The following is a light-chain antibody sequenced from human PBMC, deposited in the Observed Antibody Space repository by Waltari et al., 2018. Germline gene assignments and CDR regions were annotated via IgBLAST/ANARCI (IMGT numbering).Light chain of an antibody. J-gene: IGLJ3*02. CDR3: CSYVGSNIYWV. Sequence: QSALTQPRSVSGSPGQSVTISCTGTSSDVGGYNYVPWYQQHPDKAPKLIIYYINKRPSGVPDRFSGSKSGNTASLTISGLQAEDEADYYCCSYVGSNIYWVFGGGTKLTVL. CDR1: SSDVGGYNY. CDR2: YIN. V-gene: IGLV2-11*01.